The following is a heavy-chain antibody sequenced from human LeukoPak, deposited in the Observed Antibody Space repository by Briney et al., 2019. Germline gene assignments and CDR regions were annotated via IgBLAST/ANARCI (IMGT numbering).Heavy chain of an antibody. V-gene: IGHV3-21*01. CDR2: ISSSSSYI. Sequence: GGSLRLSCAASGFTFSIYSMNWVRQAPGKGLEWVSSISSSSSYIYYADSVKGRFTISRDNAKNSLYLQMNSLRAEDTAVYYCARDRSSGGSCYSHWGQGTLVTVSS. CDR1: GFTFSIYS. J-gene: IGHJ4*02. D-gene: IGHD2-15*01. CDR3: ARDRSSGGSCYSH.